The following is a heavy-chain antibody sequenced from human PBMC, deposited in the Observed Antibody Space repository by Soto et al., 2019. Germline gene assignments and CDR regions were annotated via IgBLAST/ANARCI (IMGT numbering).Heavy chain of an antibody. CDR1: GFTFSYYW. V-gene: IGHV3-7*04. CDR3: ARDATYRDSSVYYDVFDI. Sequence: DVQLMESGGCLVQPGGSLRLSCAASGFTFSYYWMTWVRQAPGKGLEWVANIRRDGGEEHYVDSVKGRFSVSRDNAKESLDLQMNSLRIEDTAVYYCARDATYRDSSVYYDVFDIWVQGTMVSVSS. D-gene: IGHD3-22*01. CDR2: IRRDGGEE. J-gene: IGHJ3*02.